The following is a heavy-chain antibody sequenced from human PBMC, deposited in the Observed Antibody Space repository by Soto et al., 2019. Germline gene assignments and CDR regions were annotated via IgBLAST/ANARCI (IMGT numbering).Heavy chain of an antibody. J-gene: IGHJ4*02. CDR3: ARGFSYASLGY. V-gene: IGHV3-48*02. CDR2: ISKSDTPI. D-gene: IGHD3-16*01. Sequence: GGSLRLSCAASGFTFSDYDISWVRQAPGKGLEWVSYISKSDTPIYYADSVKGRFTISRDNAKNSVYLQMNSLRDEDTAVYYCARGFSYASLGYWGQGTLVTVSS. CDR1: GFTFSDYD.